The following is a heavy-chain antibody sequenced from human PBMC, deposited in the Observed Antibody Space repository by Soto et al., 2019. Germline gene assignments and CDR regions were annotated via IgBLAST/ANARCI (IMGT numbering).Heavy chain of an antibody. J-gene: IGHJ4*02. V-gene: IGHV3-30*03. Sequence: GWSLRLSCVGSVFIFINNGMHWVRQTPGKGLEWVAFMSYDGSDTFYADSVKGRFTISRDNSKNTLFLHMSNLRAEDTAMYYCTIVRVADSALDHWGQGTLVTVSS. CDR2: MSYDGSDT. D-gene: IGHD3-10*02. CDR3: TIVRVADSALDH. CDR1: VFIFINNG.